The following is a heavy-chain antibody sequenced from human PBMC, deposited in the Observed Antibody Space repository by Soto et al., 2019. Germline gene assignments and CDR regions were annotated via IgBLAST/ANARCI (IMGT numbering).Heavy chain of an antibody. D-gene: IGHD3-3*01. J-gene: IGHJ6*02. CDR2: ISYDGSNK. CDR1: GFTFSSYA. Sequence: QVQLVESGGGVVQPGRSLRLSCAASGFTFSSYAMHWVRQAPGKGLEWVAVISYDGSNKYYADSVKGRFTISRDNSENTRYLQINSLRAEDTAVYYCARDRPLRVRPRGMDVLGQGTTVTVSS. V-gene: IGHV3-30-3*01. CDR3: ARDRPLRVRPRGMDV.